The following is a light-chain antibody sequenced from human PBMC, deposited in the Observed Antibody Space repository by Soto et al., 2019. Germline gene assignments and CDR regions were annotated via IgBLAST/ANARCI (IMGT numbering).Light chain of an antibody. CDR1: SSDVGSYNL. CDR2: XXX. CDR3: CSYAGSSTL. V-gene: IGLV2-23*01. Sequence: QSVLTQPASVSGSPGQSITISCTGTSSDVGSYNLVSWYQQHPGKAPKLXXXXXXXXXXXXSNRFSGSKSGNTASLTISGXXXXXXXXXXCCSYAGSSTLIGGGTKLTVL. J-gene: IGLJ2*01.